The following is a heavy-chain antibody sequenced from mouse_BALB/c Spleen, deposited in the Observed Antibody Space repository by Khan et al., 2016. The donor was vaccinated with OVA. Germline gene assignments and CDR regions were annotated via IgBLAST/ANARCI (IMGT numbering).Heavy chain of an antibody. CDR3: ARTARIKY. D-gene: IGHD1-2*01. CDR2: ISYSGST. V-gene: IGHV3-2*02. Sequence: EVQLVESGPGLVKPSQSLSLTCTVTGYSITSGYGWNWIRQFPGNKLEWMGYISYSGSTNYNPSLKRRISITRDTSKNQFFLQLNSVTTEDTATSYCARTARIKYWGQGTTLTVSS. CDR1: GYSITSGYG. J-gene: IGHJ2*01.